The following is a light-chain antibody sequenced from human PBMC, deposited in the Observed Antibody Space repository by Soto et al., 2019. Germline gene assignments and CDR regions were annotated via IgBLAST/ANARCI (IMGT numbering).Light chain of an antibody. CDR3: QQYSRAPLT. Sequence: EIVLTQSPGTLSLSPGERATLSCRSSQSIRSSYLAWYQHKPGQAPRLLIYGASSRATGIPDRFSASGSGTDFTLTISRLEPEDFAVYYCQQYSRAPLTFGQGTKVDI. CDR1: QSIRSSY. V-gene: IGKV3-20*01. CDR2: GAS. J-gene: IGKJ1*01.